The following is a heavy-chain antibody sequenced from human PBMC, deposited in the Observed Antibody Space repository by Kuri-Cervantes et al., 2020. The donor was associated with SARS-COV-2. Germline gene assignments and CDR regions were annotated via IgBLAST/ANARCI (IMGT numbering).Heavy chain of an antibody. Sequence: SVKVSCKASGGTFSSYASSWVRQAPGQGLEWMGGIIPIFGTANYAQKFQGRVTITTDESTSTAYMELSSLRSDDTAVYYCARVLTNRIQGADIVVVPAAPFDYWGQGTLVTVSS. V-gene: IGHV1-69*05. J-gene: IGHJ4*02. CDR1: GGTFSSYA. D-gene: IGHD2-2*01. CDR2: IIPIFGTA. CDR3: ARVLTNRIQGADIVVVPAAPFDY.